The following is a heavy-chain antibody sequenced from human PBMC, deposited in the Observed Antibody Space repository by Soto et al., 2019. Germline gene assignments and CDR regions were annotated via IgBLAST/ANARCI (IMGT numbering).Heavy chain of an antibody. CDR3: SPINSSVLHFDY. Sequence: GRALRLSWTAAGFTVGDYAMSWVRQGPGKGLEWVGFIRSKADGGTTEYVASVKGRFTISRDNSQSIAYLQMHRRKTEDTAVYYCSPINSSVLHFDYWRQGALVTVPS. CDR1: GFTVGDYA. V-gene: IGHV3-49*04. CDR2: IRSKADGGTT. J-gene: IGHJ4*02. D-gene: IGHD5-18*01.